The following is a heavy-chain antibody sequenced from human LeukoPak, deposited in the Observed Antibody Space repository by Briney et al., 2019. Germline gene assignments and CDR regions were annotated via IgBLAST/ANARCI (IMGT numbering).Heavy chain of an antibody. CDR1: GGSISSSSYY. CDR3: ARDRGRGITMVRGVIDY. V-gene: IGHV4-39*07. Sequence: SETLSLTCTVSGGSISSSSYYWGWIRQPPGKGLEWIGSIYYSGSTYYNPSLKSRVTISVDTSKNQFSLKLSSVTAADTAVYYCARDRGRGITMVRGVIDYWGQGTLVTVSS. D-gene: IGHD3-10*01. CDR2: IYYSGST. J-gene: IGHJ4*02.